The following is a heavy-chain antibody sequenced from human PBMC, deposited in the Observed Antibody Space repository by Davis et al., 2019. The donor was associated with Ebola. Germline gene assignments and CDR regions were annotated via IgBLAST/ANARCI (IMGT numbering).Heavy chain of an antibody. CDR3: AKCVVVVAANWFDP. V-gene: IGHV3-23*01. CDR2: ISGSGGST. D-gene: IGHD2-15*01. Sequence: GGSLRLSCAASGFTFSSYGMRWVRQAPGKGLEWVSAISGSGGSTYYADSVKGRFTISRDNSKNTLYLQMNSLRAEDTAVYYCAKCVVVVAANWFDPWGQGTLVTVSS. J-gene: IGHJ5*02. CDR1: GFTFSSYG.